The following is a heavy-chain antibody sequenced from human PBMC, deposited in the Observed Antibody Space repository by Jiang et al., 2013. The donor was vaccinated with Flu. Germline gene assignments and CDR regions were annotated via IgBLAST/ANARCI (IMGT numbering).Heavy chain of an antibody. CDR2: MYYSGTT. V-gene: IGHV4-39*01. J-gene: IGHJ6*02. Sequence: GSGLVKPSETLSLTCTVSGVSISSSSYYWGWIRQPPGKGLEWIGSMYYSGTTYYNPSLKSRVTISVDTSKNQLSLRLSSVTAADTAVYYCARPQIAAAPWDYHYGMDVWGPGTTVTVSS. D-gene: IGHD6-13*01. CDR3: ARPQIAAAPWDYHYGMDV. CDR1: GVSISSSSYY.